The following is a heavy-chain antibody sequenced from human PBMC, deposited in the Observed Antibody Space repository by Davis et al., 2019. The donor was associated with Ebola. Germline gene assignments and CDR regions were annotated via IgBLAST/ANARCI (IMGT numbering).Heavy chain of an antibody. CDR2: INPSGGST. D-gene: IGHD3-22*01. V-gene: IGHV1-46*01. J-gene: IGHJ3*02. CDR3: AREYYYDSSPRHIDAFDI. CDR1: GYTFTSYY. Sequence: ASVKVSCKASGYTFTSYYMHWVRQAPGQGLEWMGIINPSGGSTSYAQKFQGRVTMTRDTSTSTVYMELSSLRSEDTAVYYCAREYYYDSSPRHIDAFDIWGQGTMVTVSS.